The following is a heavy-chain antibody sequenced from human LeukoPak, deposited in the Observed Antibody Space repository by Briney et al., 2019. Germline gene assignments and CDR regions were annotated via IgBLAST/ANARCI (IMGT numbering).Heavy chain of an antibody. CDR1: GYTFTSDG. J-gene: IGHJ3*02. Sequence: GASVKVSCKASGYTFTSDGISRVRQAPGQGLEWMGWISAYNGNTNYAQKLQGRVTMTTDTSTSTAYMELRSLRSDDTAVYYCARVRDILTGYYRDAFDIWGQGTMVTVSS. V-gene: IGHV1-18*01. CDR2: ISAYNGNT. CDR3: ARVRDILTGYYRDAFDI. D-gene: IGHD3-9*01.